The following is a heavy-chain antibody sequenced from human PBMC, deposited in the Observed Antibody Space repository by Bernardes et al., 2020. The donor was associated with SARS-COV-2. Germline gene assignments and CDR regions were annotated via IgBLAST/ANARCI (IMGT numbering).Heavy chain of an antibody. J-gene: IGHJ2*01. CDR1: GFTFSNYG. V-gene: IGHV3-30*18. CDR2: VSLHGGVQ. Sequence: GGSLRLSCAASGFTFSNYGMHWVRQAPGKGLEWVAVVSLHGGVQYYADSVKGRFTISRDNSKNTLYLQMNSLRAEDTAVYYCAKEPMIRMGPWYFDLWGRGTLVTVSS. CDR3: AKEPMIRMGPWYFDL. D-gene: IGHD3-16*01.